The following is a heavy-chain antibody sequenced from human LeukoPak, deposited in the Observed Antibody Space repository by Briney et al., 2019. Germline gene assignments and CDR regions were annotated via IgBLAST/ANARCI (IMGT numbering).Heavy chain of an antibody. D-gene: IGHD3-3*01. Sequence: PGGSLGLSCAASGFTFSSYAMHWVRQAPGKGLEWVSYISSSSSTIYYADSVKGRFTISRDNAKNSLYLQMNSLRAEDTAVYYCARRSGYDFWSGYYTGRRVDYFDYWGQGTLVTVSS. V-gene: IGHV3-48*01. CDR2: ISSSSSTI. CDR1: GFTFSSYA. CDR3: ARRSGYDFWSGYYTGRRVDYFDY. J-gene: IGHJ4*02.